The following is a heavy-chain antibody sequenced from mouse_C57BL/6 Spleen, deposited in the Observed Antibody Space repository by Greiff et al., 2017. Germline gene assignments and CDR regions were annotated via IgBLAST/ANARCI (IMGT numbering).Heavy chain of an antibody. CDR2: IYPGDGDT. CDR3: ARSSPVVAKGFAY. J-gene: IGHJ3*01. V-gene: IGHV1-80*01. CDR1: GYAFSSYW. D-gene: IGHD1-1*01. Sequence: VQLQQSGAELVKPGASVKISCKASGYAFSSYWMNWVKQRPGKGLEWIGQIYPGDGDTNYNGKFKGKATLTADKSSSTAYMQLSSLTSEDSAVYFCARSSPVVAKGFAYWGQGTLVTVSA.